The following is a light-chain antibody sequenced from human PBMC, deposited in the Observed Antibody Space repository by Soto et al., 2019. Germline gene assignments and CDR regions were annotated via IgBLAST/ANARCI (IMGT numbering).Light chain of an antibody. CDR3: QQYASSPYT. CDR2: GAS. J-gene: IGKJ2*01. CDR1: QSVSSSY. Sequence: EIVLTQSPGTLSLSPGERATLSCRASQSVSSSYLAWYQQQPGQAPRLLIYGASSRATGIPDRFSGSGSGTDFTLTISRLEPEDFAVYFCQQYASSPYTFGQGTKVEIK. V-gene: IGKV3-20*01.